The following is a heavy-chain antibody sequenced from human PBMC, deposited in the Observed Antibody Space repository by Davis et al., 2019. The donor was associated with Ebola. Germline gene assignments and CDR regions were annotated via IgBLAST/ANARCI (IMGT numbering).Heavy chain of an antibody. Sequence: GESLKISCSASGFTFSSYAMHWVRQAPGKGLEYVSAISSNGGSTYYADSVKGRFTISRDNSKNTLYLQMSSLRAEDTAVYYCASHDGYNSPFDYWGQGTLVTVSS. J-gene: IGHJ4*02. V-gene: IGHV3-64D*06. CDR2: ISSNGGST. D-gene: IGHD5-24*01. CDR3: ASHDGYNSPFDY. CDR1: GFTFSSYA.